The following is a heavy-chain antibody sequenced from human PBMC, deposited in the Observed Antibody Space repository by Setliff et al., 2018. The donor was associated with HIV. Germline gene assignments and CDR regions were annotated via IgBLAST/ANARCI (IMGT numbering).Heavy chain of an antibody. D-gene: IGHD1-26*01. J-gene: IGHJ3*02. V-gene: IGHV3-23*01. CDR2: ISGSGGST. CDR1: GFTFSSHS. CDR3: TTLVGANPWHDAFDI. Sequence: GGSLRLSCAASGFTFSSHSMNWVRQAPGKGLEWVSAISGSGGSTYYADSVKGRFTISRDNSKNTLYLQMNGLKTEDTGVYYCTTLVGANPWHDAFDIWGHGTMVTVSS.